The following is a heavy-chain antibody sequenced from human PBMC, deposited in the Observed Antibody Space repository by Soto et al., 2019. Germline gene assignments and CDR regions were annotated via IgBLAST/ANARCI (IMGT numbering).Heavy chain of an antibody. J-gene: IGHJ6*02. CDR1: GGTFSSYA. V-gene: IGHV1-69*13. Sequence: ASVKVSCKASGGTFSSYAISWVRQAPGQGLEWMGGIIPIFGTANYAQKFQGRVTITADESTSTAYMELSSLRSEDTAVYYCARGRVVDSGYDYVTSYYYYYGMDVWGQGTTVTVSS. CDR2: IIPIFGTA. CDR3: ARGRVVDSGYDYVTSYYYYYGMDV. D-gene: IGHD5-12*01.